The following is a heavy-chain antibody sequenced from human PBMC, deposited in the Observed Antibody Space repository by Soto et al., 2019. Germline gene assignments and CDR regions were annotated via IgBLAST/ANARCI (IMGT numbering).Heavy chain of an antibody. CDR3: ARVRKTAVNSYHFGLDV. CDR1: GFSLTDTRVG. CDR2: IFSPGEI. Sequence: QVTLRESGPVLVRPTETLTLTCTVSGFSLTDTRVGVSWIRQPPGKALEWLAHIFSPGEISYTTSLRSRLTISKDTSKSQVVLSLANMGPMGTPAYFCARVRKTAVNSYHFGLDVWGQGTSVTVSS. D-gene: IGHD2-21*02. V-gene: IGHV2-26*01. J-gene: IGHJ6*02.